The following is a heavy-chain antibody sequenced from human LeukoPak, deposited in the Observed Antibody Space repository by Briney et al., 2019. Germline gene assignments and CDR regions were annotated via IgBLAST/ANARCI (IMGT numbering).Heavy chain of an antibody. J-gene: IGHJ4*02. CDR2: ISGSGGST. CDR3: ANVGGDYYDSSGSRIGFSFDY. Sequence: GSLRLSCAASGFTFSSYSMNWVRQAPGKGLEWVSAISGSGGSTYYADSVKGRFTISRDNSKNTLYLQMNSLRAEDTAVYYCANVGGDYYDSSGSRIGFSFDYWGQGTLVTVSS. V-gene: IGHV3-23*01. D-gene: IGHD3-22*01. CDR1: GFTFSSYS.